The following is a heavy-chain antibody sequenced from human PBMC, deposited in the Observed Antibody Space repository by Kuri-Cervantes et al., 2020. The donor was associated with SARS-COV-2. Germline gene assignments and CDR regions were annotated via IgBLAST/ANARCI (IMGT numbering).Heavy chain of an antibody. J-gene: IGHJ4*02. CDR2: ISGSGGST. CDR1: GFTFSSYA. CDR3: AGTTSGLAY. V-gene: IGHV3-23*01. Sequence: GESLKISCAASGFTFSSYAMSWVRQAPGKGLEWVSAISGSGGSTYYADSVKGRYTISRDNSKNTLYLQMNSLRAEDTAVNYCAGTTSGLAYWGQGTLVTVSS. D-gene: IGHD1-7*01.